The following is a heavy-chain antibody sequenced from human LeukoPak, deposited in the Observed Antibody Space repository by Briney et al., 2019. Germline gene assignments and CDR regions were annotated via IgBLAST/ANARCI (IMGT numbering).Heavy chain of an antibody. V-gene: IGHV4-59*01. CDR1: GGSISSYY. Sequence: SETLSLTCTVSGGSISSYYWIWIRQPPGKGLEWIGCIQNSGNNNFNPSLKSRVTISLDTSKNQFSLDLNSVTAADTAMYYCARGRITIFGVITPHFDNWGQGTLVTVSS. CDR2: IQNSGNN. D-gene: IGHD3-3*01. CDR3: ARGRITIFGVITPHFDN. J-gene: IGHJ4*02.